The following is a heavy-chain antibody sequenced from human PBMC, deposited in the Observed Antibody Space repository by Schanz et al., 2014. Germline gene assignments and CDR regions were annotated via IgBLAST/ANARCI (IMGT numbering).Heavy chain of an antibody. Sequence: DVQLLESGGGLVQPGGSLRLSCAASGFTFNSYAMTWVRQAPGKGLEWVSSISHSGGSKYYADSVKGRFTISRDNSENTLYLQMNSLSADDTAVVYCAKGMGYCSGGTCYDYYYDGLDVWGQGTTVTVSS. D-gene: IGHD2-15*01. CDR1: GFTFNSYA. CDR2: ISHSGGSK. J-gene: IGHJ6*02. CDR3: AKGMGYCSGGTCYDYYYDGLDV. V-gene: IGHV3-23*01.